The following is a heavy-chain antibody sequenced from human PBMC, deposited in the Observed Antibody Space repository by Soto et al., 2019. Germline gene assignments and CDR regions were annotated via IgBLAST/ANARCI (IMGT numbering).Heavy chain of an antibody. J-gene: IGHJ6*02. Sequence: SETLSLTCSVCGGCISSGDYYWSSVRQPPAKGLEWIGYIYYSGSTYYNPSLKSRVTISVDTSKNQFSLKLSSVTAADTAVYYCARDHYVYDILTGYGYYYGMDVWGQGTTVT. CDR3: ARDHYVYDILTGYGYYYGMDV. D-gene: IGHD3-9*01. CDR2: IYYSGST. CDR1: GGCISSGDYY. V-gene: IGHV4-30-4*01.